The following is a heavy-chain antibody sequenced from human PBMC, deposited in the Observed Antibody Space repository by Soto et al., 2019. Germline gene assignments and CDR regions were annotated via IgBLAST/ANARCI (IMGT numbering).Heavy chain of an antibody. D-gene: IGHD3-22*01. CDR2: IIPIFGTE. CDR3: ARDPLGYYDSSGYYYAFDI. V-gene: IGHV1-69*06. J-gene: IGHJ3*02. CDR1: GGTFSSYA. Sequence: ASVKVSCKASGGTFSSYAISWVRQAPGQGLEWMGGIIPIFGTENYAQKFQGRVTITADKSTSTAYMELSSLRSEDTAVYYCARDPLGYYDSSGYYYAFDIWGQGTMVTVSS.